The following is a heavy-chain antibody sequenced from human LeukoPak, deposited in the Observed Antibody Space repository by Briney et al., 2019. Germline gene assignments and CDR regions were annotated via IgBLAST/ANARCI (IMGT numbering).Heavy chain of an antibody. D-gene: IGHD3-22*01. CDR3: ARVWTYYDSSGCYY. J-gene: IGHJ4*02. CDR1: GFTFSSYW. Sequence: GGSLSLSCAASGFTFSSYWMHWVRQAPGKGLVWVSHINSDGSSTSYADSVKGRFTISRDNAKNTLYLQMNSLRAEDTAVYYCARVWTYYDSSGCYYWGQGTLVTVSS. CDR2: INSDGSST. V-gene: IGHV3-74*01.